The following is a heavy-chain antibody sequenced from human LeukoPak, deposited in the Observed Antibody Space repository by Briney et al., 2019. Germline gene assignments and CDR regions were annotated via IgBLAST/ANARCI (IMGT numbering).Heavy chain of an antibody. CDR2: IIPIFGTA. CDR1: GGTFSSYA. V-gene: IGHV1-69*13. D-gene: IGHD1-26*01. Sequence: SVKVSCKASGGTFSSYAISWVRQAPGEGLEGMGGIIPIFGTANYAQKFQGRVTITADESTSTAYMELSSVRSEDKAVYYCARDRYSELGGSYMDYWGQGTLVTVSS. J-gene: IGHJ4*02. CDR3: ARDRYSELGGSYMDY.